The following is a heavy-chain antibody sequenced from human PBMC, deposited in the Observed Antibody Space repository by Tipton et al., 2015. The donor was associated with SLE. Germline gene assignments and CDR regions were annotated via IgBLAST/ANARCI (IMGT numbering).Heavy chain of an antibody. CDR1: GGSISSGSYY. CDR2: IYTSGST. D-gene: IGHD1-14*01. J-gene: IGHJ6*02. Sequence: TLSLTCTVSGGSISSGSYYWSWIRQPAGKGLEWIGHIYTSGSTNYHPSLKSRVTISVDTSKNQFSLKLSSVTAADTAVYYCATRTKRGMDVWGQGTTVTVSS. CDR3: ATRTKRGMDV. V-gene: IGHV4-61*09.